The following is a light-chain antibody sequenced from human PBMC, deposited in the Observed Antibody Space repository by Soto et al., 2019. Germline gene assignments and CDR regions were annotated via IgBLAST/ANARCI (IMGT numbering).Light chain of an antibody. V-gene: IGKV3-20*01. CDR1: QSLSGNY. CDR3: QQYGSSPIT. J-gene: IGKJ5*01. Sequence: EIVLTQSPGTLSLSPGERATLSCRASQSLSGNYLAWYQQKPGQAPRFLIYGASNRATGIPDRFSGGGSGTDLALTISRPEPEDSALYYCQQYGSSPITFGQGTRLEIK. CDR2: GAS.